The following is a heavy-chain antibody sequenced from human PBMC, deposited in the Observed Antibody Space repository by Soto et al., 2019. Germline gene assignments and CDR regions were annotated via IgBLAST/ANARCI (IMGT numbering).Heavy chain of an antibody. CDR3: ARELRVVVAATAPYYYYGMDV. CDR2: IYYSGST. CDR1: GGSISSGGYY. D-gene: IGHD2-15*01. V-gene: IGHV4-31*03. J-gene: IGHJ6*02. Sequence: SETLSLTCTVSGGSISSGGYYWSWIRQHPGKGLEWIGYIYYSGSTYYNPSLKSRVTISVDTSKNQFSLKLSSVTAADTAVYYCARELRVVVAATAPYYYYGMDVWGQGTTVTVSS.